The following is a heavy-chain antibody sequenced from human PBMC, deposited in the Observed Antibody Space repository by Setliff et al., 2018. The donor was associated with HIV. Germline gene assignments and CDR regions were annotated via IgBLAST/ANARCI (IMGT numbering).Heavy chain of an antibody. Sequence: SETLSLTCTVSGGSISEYYWSWIRQPPGKGLEWIGYIDYSGSTNYNASLKSRLTMSIDTSNSQFSLKLSSVTAADTSVYYCARLRHCYDSFWVLWPENYFDSWGRGTLVTVSS. CDR2: IDYSGST. J-gene: IGHJ4*01. D-gene: IGHD3-22*01. V-gene: IGHV4-59*08. CDR3: ARLRHCYDSFWVLWPENYFDS. CDR1: GGSISEYY.